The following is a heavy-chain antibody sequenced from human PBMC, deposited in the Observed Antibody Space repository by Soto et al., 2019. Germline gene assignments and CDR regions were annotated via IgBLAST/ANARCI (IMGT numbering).Heavy chain of an antibody. CDR3: AKDEGGNIVATIWGYYYCGMDV. D-gene: IGHD5-12*01. CDR1: GFTFSSYA. J-gene: IGHJ6*02. Sequence: EVQLLESGGGLVQPGGSLRLSCAASGFTFSSYAMSWVRQAPGKGLEWVSAISGSGGSTYYADSVKGRFTISRDNSKNTLYLQMNSLRAEDTAVYYCAKDEGGNIVATIWGYYYCGMDVWGQGTTVTVSS. CDR2: ISGSGGST. V-gene: IGHV3-23*01.